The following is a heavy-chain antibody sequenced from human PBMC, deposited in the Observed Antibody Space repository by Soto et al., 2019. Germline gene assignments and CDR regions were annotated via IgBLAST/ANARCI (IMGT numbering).Heavy chain of an antibody. J-gene: IGHJ4*02. CDR1: GFTFSSYS. Sequence: WGSLRLSCAASGFTFSSYSMNWVRQAPGKGLEWVSYISSSSSTIYYADSVKGRFTISRDNAKNSLYLQMNSLRAEDTAVYYCARDVYYDSSGPFDYWGQGTLVTVSS. D-gene: IGHD3-22*01. CDR3: ARDVYYDSSGPFDY. CDR2: ISSSSSTI. V-gene: IGHV3-48*01.